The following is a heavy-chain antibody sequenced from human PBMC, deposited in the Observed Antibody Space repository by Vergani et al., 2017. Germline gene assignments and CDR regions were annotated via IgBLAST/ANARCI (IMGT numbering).Heavy chain of an antibody. D-gene: IGHD2-2*02. V-gene: IGHV3-53*01. Sequence: EVQLVESGGGLIQPGGSLRLSCAASGFTVSSNYMSWVRQAPGKGLEWVSVIYSGGSTYYADSVKGRFTISRHNSKNTLYLQMNSLRAEDTAVYYCARSERKRDCSSTSCYRSFDYWGQGTLVTVSS. CDR3: ARSERKRDCSSTSCYRSFDY. CDR1: GFTVSSNY. CDR2: IYSGGST. J-gene: IGHJ4*02.